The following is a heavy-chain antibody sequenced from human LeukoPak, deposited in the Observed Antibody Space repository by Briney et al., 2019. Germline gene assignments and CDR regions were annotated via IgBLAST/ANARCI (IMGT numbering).Heavy chain of an antibody. CDR1: GFILSDYY. Sequence: GGSLRLSCAASGFILSDYYMSWIRQAPGKGLEWVSYISSSSSYTINADSVKGRFTVFRDNAKNLVFLQTNRLRAEDTAVYYCARDRGDSGSSDYWGQGTLVTVSS. D-gene: IGHD3-10*01. V-gene: IGHV3-11*06. CDR2: ISSSSSYT. CDR3: ARDRGDSGSSDY. J-gene: IGHJ4*02.